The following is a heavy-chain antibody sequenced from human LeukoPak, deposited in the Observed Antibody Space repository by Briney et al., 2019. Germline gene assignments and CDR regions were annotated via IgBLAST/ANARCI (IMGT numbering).Heavy chain of an antibody. J-gene: IGHJ4*02. CDR3: ARDYGFGPDY. CDR2: IKPDTGAT. CDR1: GYTFTGHY. V-gene: IGHV1-2*02. Sequence: ASGRLSYKPAGYTFTGHYFHWLRQSPGQGVGWMGWIKPDTGATNFAQKFHGRLTMTTDTSISTGYMELRSLTSDDTAMYYCARDYGFGPDYWGQGTMVTV. D-gene: IGHD5-24*01.